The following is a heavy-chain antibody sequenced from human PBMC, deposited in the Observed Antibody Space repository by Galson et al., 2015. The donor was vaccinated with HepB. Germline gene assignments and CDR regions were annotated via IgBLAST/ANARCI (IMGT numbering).Heavy chain of an antibody. CDR2: IIPFFVTG. V-gene: IGHV1-69*13. CDR1: GGTFSSYA. J-gene: IGHJ4*02. Sequence: SVKVSCKASGGTFSSYAVTWVRQAPGQRLEWMGGIIPFFVTGNYAQKLQGRVTITADESTSTVYMEVNSLRSEDTAVYNCARAPTISFGELFQPLTLWGLGTLVTVSS. D-gene: IGHD3-10*01. CDR3: ARAPTISFGELFQPLTL.